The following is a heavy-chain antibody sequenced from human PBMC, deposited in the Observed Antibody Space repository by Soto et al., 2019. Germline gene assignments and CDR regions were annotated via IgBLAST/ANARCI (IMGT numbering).Heavy chain of an antibody. V-gene: IGHV3-66*01. CDR2: IYSGGST. Sequence: PGGSLRLSCAASGFTVSSNYMSWVRQAPGKGLEWVSVIYSGGSTYYADSVKGRFTISRDNSKNTLYLQMNSLRAEDTAVYYCAREVSSSWYFYGMDVWGQGTTVTVSS. D-gene: IGHD6-13*01. CDR3: AREVSSSWYFYGMDV. J-gene: IGHJ6*02. CDR1: GFTVSSNY.